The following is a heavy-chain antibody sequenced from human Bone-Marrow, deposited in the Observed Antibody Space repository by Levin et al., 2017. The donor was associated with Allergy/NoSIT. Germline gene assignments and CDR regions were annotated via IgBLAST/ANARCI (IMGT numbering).Heavy chain of an antibody. D-gene: IGHD2-2*01. Sequence: GGSLRLSCAASGFTFSSYSMNWVRQAPGKGLEWVSSISSSSSYIYYADSVKGRFTISRDNAKNSLYLQMNSLRAEDTAVYYCARDRYCSSTSPYYYGMDVWGQGTTVTVSS. J-gene: IGHJ6*02. V-gene: IGHV3-21*01. CDR3: ARDRYCSSTSPYYYGMDV. CDR2: ISSSSSYI. CDR1: GFTFSSYS.